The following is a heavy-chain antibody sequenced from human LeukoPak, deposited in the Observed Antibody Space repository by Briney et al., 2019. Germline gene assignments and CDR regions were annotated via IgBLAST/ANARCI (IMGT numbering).Heavy chain of an antibody. CDR3: ARHLYYYDSSGGYYFDY. J-gene: IGHJ4*02. D-gene: IGHD3-22*01. CDR1: GGSISSYY. Sequence: PSETLSLTCTGSGGSISSYYWRWIRQPPGKGLEWIGYIYYSGSTNYNPSLKSRVTISVDTSKNQFSLKLSSVTAADTAVYYCARHLYYYDSSGGYYFDYWGQGTLVTVSS. CDR2: IYYSGST. V-gene: IGHV4-59*08.